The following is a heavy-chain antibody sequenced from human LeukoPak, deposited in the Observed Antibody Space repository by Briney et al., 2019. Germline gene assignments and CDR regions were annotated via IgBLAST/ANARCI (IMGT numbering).Heavy chain of an antibody. J-gene: IGHJ4*02. CDR3: AREQWELLGLIDY. V-gene: IGHV4-59*01. CDR2: VYYSGST. CDR1: GGSFSGYY. Sequence: SETLSLTCAVYGGSFSGYYWSWIRQPPGKGLEWIGYVYYSGSTNYNPSLKSRVTISIDTSKKQFSLKLSSVTAADTALYYCAREQWELLGLIDYWGQGTLVTVSS. D-gene: IGHD1-26*01.